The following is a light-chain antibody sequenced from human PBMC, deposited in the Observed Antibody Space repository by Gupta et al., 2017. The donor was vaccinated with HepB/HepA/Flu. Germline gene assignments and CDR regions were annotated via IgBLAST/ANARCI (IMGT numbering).Light chain of an antibody. CDR2: DAS. V-gene: IGKV3-11*01. J-gene: IGKJ4*01. CDR1: QSVSSY. Sequence: EIVLTQSPATLSLSPGERPTLSCRASQSVSSYLAWYQQKPGQAPRLIIYDASNSATGITDRFSGSGAVTDFTLTISRRENEDFAVYYGQQRSTLLTFGGGTKVEIK. CDR3: QQRSTLLT.